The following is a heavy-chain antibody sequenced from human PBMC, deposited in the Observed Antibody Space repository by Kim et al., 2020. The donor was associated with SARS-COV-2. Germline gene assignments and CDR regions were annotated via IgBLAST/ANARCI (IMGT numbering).Heavy chain of an antibody. CDR3: ARADFYPWFGELLSQDY. V-gene: IGHV1-69*13. J-gene: IGHJ4*02. Sequence: SVKVSCKASGGTFSIYAISWVRQAPGQGLEWMGGIIPIFGTANYAQKFQGRVTITADESTSTAYMELSSLRSEDTAVYYYARADFYPWFGELLSQDYWGQGTLVTVSS. D-gene: IGHD3-10*01. CDR1: GGTFSIYA. CDR2: IIPIFGTA.